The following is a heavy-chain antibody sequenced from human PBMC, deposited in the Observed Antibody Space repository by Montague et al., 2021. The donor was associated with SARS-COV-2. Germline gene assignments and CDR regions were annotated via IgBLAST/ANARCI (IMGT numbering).Heavy chain of an antibody. CDR1: RLLFNGYA. D-gene: IGHD1-26*01. CDR3: AREGYRSGSFYIDY. J-gene: IGHJ4*01. CDR2: ISHDESNH. V-gene: IGHV3-30*04. Sequence: SLRLSCAAPRLLFNGYAMHWVRQAPGKGLEWLTFISHDESNHRYADSVKGRFTISRDNSKNTLYLQMDSLRPEDTAVYYCAREGYRSGSFYIDYWGQGTLVTVSS.